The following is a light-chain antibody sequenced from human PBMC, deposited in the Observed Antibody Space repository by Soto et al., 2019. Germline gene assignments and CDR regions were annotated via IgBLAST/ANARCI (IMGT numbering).Light chain of an antibody. J-gene: IGKJ2*01. Sequence: DIQMTQSPSTLSASVGGRVTITCRASQSISSWLAWYQQKPGKAPKLLIYKASSLESGVPSRFSGSGSGTEFTLTISSLQPDDFATYSCQQYNSYPYTFGQGTKLEIK. CDR1: QSISSW. CDR2: KAS. CDR3: QQYNSYPYT. V-gene: IGKV1-5*03.